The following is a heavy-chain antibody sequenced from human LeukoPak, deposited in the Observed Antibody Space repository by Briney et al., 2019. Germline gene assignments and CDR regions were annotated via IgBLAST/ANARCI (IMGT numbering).Heavy chain of an antibody. J-gene: IGHJ5*02. D-gene: IGHD3-22*01. V-gene: IGHV4-39*01. Sequence: SETLSLTCTVSGGSISSSSYYWGWIRQPPGKGLEWIGSIYYSGSTYYNPSLKSRVTISVDTSKNQFSLKLSSVTAADTAVYYCARQYSGYYSGRVRGKNWFDPWGQGTLVTVSS. CDR3: ARQYSGYYSGRVRGKNWFDP. CDR1: GGSISSSSYY. CDR2: IYYSGST.